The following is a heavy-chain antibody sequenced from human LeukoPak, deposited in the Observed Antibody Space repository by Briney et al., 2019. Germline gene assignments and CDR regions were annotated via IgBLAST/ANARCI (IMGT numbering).Heavy chain of an antibody. CDR2: IYSGGST. CDR1: GFTVSNNY. V-gene: IGHV3-53*01. J-gene: IGHJ4*02. CDR3: ARGQMATTIDY. D-gene: IGHD5-24*01. Sequence: GGSLRLSCAASGFTVSNNYMSWVRQAPGKGLEWVSVIYSGGSTYYADSVKGRFTISRDNSKNTLYLQMNSLRAEDTAVYYCARGQMATTIDYWGQGTLVTVSS.